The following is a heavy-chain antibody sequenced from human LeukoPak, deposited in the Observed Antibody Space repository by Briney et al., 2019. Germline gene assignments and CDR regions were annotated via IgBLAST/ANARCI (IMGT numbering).Heavy chain of an antibody. Sequence: ASVKVSCKASGYTFTGYYMHWVRQAPGQGLEWMGWINPNSGGTNYAQKFQGRVTMTRDTSISTAYMELSRLRSDDTAVYYCARANYGDYSVFGYWGQGTLVTVSS. CDR2: INPNSGGT. CDR1: GYTFTGYY. D-gene: IGHD4-17*01. CDR3: ARANYGDYSVFGY. V-gene: IGHV1-2*02. J-gene: IGHJ4*02.